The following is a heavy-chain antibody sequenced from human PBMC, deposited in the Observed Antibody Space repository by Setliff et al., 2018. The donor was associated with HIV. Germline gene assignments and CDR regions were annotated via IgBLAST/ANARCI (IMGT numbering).Heavy chain of an antibody. CDR2: INHSGST. V-gene: IGHV4-34*01. CDR1: GGSFSGYY. D-gene: IGHD2-21*01. CDR3: ARFKASNYSTLDYFDY. Sequence: SETLSLTCAVYGGSFSGYYWSWIRQPPGKGLEWIGEINHSGSTNYNPSLKSRVTISVDTSKNQFSLKLNSVTAADTAVYYCARFKASNYSTLDYFDYWGRGSLVTVSS. J-gene: IGHJ4*02.